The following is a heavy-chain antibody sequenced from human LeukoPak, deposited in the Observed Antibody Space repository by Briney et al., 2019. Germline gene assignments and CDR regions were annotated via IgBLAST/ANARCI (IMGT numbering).Heavy chain of an antibody. CDR2: IYYTGNT. Sequence: SETLSLTCTVSGGSISNYYWSWIRQSPGKGLEWIGYIYYTGNTNYNPSLESRVIISVDTSKNQFSLKLSSVTAADTAVYYCASGQRWQLGDYWGQGTLVTVSS. D-gene: IGHD6-6*01. V-gene: IGHV4-59*08. CDR1: GGSISNYY. CDR3: ASGQRWQLGDY. J-gene: IGHJ4*02.